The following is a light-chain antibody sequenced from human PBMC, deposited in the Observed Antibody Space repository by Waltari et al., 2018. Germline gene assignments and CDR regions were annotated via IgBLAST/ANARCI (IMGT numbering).Light chain of an antibody. CDR2: AAS. CDR1: QSVSTN. Sequence: EIVMTQSPATLSVSPGERATLSCRASQSVSTNLAWYQQKPGQSPRLLIYAASTRATGVPARFSGSGSGTEFTLTITSLQSEDFAVYYCQQYNNWLADFGQGTQLEIK. V-gene: IGKV3-15*01. CDR3: QQYNNWLAD. J-gene: IGKJ5*01.